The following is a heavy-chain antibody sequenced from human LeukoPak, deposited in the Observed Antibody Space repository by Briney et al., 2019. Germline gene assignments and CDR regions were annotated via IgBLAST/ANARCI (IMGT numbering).Heavy chain of an antibody. Sequence: SETLSLTCTVSGGSISSYYWSWIRQPPGKGLEWIGYIYYTGGANYNPSLKSRVTISVDTSKNQFSLKLSSVTAADTAVYYCASRPSVLYYYYGMDVWGQGTTVTVSS. J-gene: IGHJ6*02. CDR1: GGSISSYY. CDR3: ASRPSVLYYYYGMDV. D-gene: IGHD2-8*01. CDR2: IYYTGGA. V-gene: IGHV4-59*01.